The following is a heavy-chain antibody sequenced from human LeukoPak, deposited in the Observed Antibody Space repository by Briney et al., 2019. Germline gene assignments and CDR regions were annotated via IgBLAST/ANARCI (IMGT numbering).Heavy chain of an antibody. CDR1: GFTFSSYG. J-gene: IGHJ4*02. CDR3: AKVPNYYDSSGPRV. CDR2: IRYDGSNK. V-gene: IGHV3-30*02. Sequence: GGSLRLSCAASGFTFSSYGMHWVRQAPGKGLEWVAFIRYDGSNKYYADSVKGRFTISRDNSKNTLYLQMNSLRAEDTAVYYCAKVPNYYDSSGPRVGGQGTLVTVSS. D-gene: IGHD3-22*01.